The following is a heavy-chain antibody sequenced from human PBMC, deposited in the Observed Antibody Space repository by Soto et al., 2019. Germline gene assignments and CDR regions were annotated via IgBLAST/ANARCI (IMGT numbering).Heavy chain of an antibody. D-gene: IGHD6-13*01. J-gene: IGHJ4*02. V-gene: IGHV3-30*03. CDR2: ISYDGSNK. CDR1: GFTFSSYG. Sequence: QVQLVESGGGVVQPGRSLRLSCAASGFTFSSYGMHWVRQAPGKGLEWVAVISYDGSNKYYADSVKARFTISRDNSKNTLYLQMNGLRPEDTAVYYCRIAPFDYWSQGTLLIVSS. CDR3: RIAPFDY.